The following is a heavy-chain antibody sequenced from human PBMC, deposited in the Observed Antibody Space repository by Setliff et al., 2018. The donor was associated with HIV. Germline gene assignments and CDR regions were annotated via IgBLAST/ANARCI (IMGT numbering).Heavy chain of an antibody. CDR3: ATPGVGAGAFDI. Sequence: ASVKVSCKASGYSFTFYGLHWVRQAPGQGLEWMGWVSVYNGNTKYAENFQDRLTLTADASTGTGFMELRGLRSDDTAVYYCATPGVGAGAFDIWGRGTMVTVSS. CDR1: GYSFTFYG. V-gene: IGHV1-18*04. CDR2: VSVYNGNT. D-gene: IGHD3-10*01. J-gene: IGHJ3*02.